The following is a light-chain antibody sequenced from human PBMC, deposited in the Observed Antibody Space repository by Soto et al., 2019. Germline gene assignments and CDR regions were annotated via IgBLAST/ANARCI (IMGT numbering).Light chain of an antibody. CDR2: EVS. J-gene: IGLJ2*01. CDR1: RRDIGQYNS. V-gene: IGLV2-14*01. CDR3: SSYTGSNINTVV. Sequence: QSALTQPASVSGSPGQSITISCTGTRRDIGQYNSVSWFQQHPAKAPTLIIFEVSTRPSGVSNRFSGSKSGNTASLTISGLQADDEADYYCSSYTGSNINTVVFGGGTKLTVL.